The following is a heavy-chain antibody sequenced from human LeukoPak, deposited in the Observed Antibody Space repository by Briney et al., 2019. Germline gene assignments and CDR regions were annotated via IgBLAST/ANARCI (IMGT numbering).Heavy chain of an antibody. Sequence: ASVKVSCKASGYTFTSYDINWVRRATGQGLEWMGWMNPNSGNTGYAQKFQGRVTMTRNTSISTAYMELSSLRSEDTAVYYCARGRYFDWLFLPFDYWGQGTLVTVSS. D-gene: IGHD3-9*01. V-gene: IGHV1-8*01. J-gene: IGHJ4*02. CDR1: GYTFTSYD. CDR3: ARGRYFDWLFLPFDY. CDR2: MNPNSGNT.